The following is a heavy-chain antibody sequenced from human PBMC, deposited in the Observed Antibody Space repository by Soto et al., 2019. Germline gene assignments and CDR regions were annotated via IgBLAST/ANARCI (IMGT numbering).Heavy chain of an antibody. CDR1: GGTFSRYA. CDR3: ARISGEYSSSYILMGQQYYLDY. CDR2: IIPIFGPP. Sequence: QVQLVQSGAEVTMPGSSVKVSCKTSGGTFSRYAISWVRQAPGQGLEWMGGIIPIFGPPNYAPKFQGRVTITADESTTTAYMELSSPTSEDTAVYYCARISGEYSSSYILMGQQYYLDYWGQGTLVTVSS. D-gene: IGHD6-6*01. J-gene: IGHJ4*02. V-gene: IGHV1-69*01.